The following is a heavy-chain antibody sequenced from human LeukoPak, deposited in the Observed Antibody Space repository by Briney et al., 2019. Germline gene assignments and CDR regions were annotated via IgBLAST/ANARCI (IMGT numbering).Heavy chain of an antibody. CDR2: FYYSGST. V-gene: IGHV4-61*03. CDR3: ARAPVSYSSWGDYYYYYMDV. J-gene: IGHJ6*03. Sequence: SETLSLTCTVSGGSISSSSYYWSWIRQPPGKGLEWIGYFYYSGSTNYNPSLKSRVTISVDTSKNHFSLKLTSVTAADTAVYYCARAPVSYSSWGDYYYYYMDVWGKGTTVIVSS. D-gene: IGHD6-13*01. CDR1: GGSISSSSYY.